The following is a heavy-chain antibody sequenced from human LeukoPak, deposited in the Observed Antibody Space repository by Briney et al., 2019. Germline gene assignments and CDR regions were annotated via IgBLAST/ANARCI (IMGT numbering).Heavy chain of an antibody. CDR1: GGSINSGDYS. V-gene: IGHV4-31*03. D-gene: IGHD6-13*01. Sequence: PSQTLSLTCTVSGGSINSGDYSWSWIRQHPGKGLEWIGYIYYSGSTYYNPSLKSRVTISVDTSKNQFSLKLSSVTAADTAVYYCARDRPSYSSSWYDAFDIWGQGTMVTVSS. J-gene: IGHJ3*02. CDR3: ARDRPSYSSSWYDAFDI. CDR2: IYYSGST.